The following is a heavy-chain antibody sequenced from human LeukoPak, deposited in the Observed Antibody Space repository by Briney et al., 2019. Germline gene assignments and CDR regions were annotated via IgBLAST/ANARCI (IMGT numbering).Heavy chain of an antibody. D-gene: IGHD6-13*01. CDR1: GFTFSDYY. J-gene: IGHJ4*02. CDR3: ARDFSWRQFDY. Sequence: GGSLRLSCAASGFTFSDYYMTWVRQAPGKGLEWVSVFYIDGSTYYVDSVRGRFTISRDDSKNTLYLQMNSLRAEDTAVYYCARDFSWRQFDYWGQGTLVTVSS. CDR2: FYIDGST. V-gene: IGHV3-53*01.